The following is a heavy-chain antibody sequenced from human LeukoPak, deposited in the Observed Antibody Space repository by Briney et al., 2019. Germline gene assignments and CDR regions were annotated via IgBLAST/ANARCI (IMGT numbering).Heavy chain of an antibody. CDR2: ISGSGGST. D-gene: IGHD3-9*01. CDR1: GFTFSSYA. V-gene: IGHV3-23*01. J-gene: IGHJ5*02. Sequence: GGSLRVSCAASGFTFSSYAMSWVRQAPGKGLEWVSAISGSGGSTYYADSVKGRFTISRDNSKNTLYLQMNSLRAEDTAVYYCAKVHSKYYDILTGYYEGDWFDPWGQGTLVTVSS. CDR3: AKVHSKYYDILTGYYEGDWFDP.